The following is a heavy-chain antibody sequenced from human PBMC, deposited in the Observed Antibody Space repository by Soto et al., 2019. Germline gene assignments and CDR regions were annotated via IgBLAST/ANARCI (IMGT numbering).Heavy chain of an antibody. Sequence: QVQLQESGPGLVEHSQTLSLTCTVSGGSISSGAYYLSWIRQHPGKGLEWIGCIDGVGNAPYNPSLKSRVILSVDTSKTQFALKLSSVTAADAAVYYGARGGDAFKTGYWGQGTLVTVSS. D-gene: IGHD3-9*01. CDR2: IDGVGNA. J-gene: IGHJ4*02. CDR1: GGSISSGAYY. CDR3: ARGGDAFKTGY. V-gene: IGHV4-31*03.